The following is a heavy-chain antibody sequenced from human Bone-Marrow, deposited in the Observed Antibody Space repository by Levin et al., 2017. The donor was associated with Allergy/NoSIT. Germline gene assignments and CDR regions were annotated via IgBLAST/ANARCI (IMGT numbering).Heavy chain of an antibody. J-gene: IGHJ6*02. Sequence: LSLTCAASGFTFSSYGMHWVRQAPGKGLEWVAVISYDGSNKYYADSVKGRFTISRDNSKNTLYLQMNSLRAEDTAVYYCAKDITGTWDYGMDGWGQGTTVTVSS. CDR3: AKDITGTWDYGMDG. D-gene: IGHD1-20*01. CDR2: ISYDGSNK. CDR1: GFTFSSYG. V-gene: IGHV3-30*18.